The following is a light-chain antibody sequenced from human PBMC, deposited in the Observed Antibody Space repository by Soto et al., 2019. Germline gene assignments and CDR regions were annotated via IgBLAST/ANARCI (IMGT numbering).Light chain of an antibody. CDR3: QQYGRSPPSWT. V-gene: IGKV3-20*01. Sequence: ETVLTQSPGTLSLSPGERATLSCRASQSVSSSYLAWYQQKPGQAPRLLIYGASSRATGIPDRFSGSGSRTDFTLTISRLEPEDFAVHYCQQYGRSPPSWTFGQGTKVEIK. CDR1: QSVSSSY. J-gene: IGKJ1*01. CDR2: GAS.